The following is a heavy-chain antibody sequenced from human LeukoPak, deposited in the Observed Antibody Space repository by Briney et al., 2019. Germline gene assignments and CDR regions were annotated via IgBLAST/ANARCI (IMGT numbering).Heavy chain of an antibody. Sequence: SETLSLTCTVSGGSISRYYWSWIRQPAGKGLDWIGRIYTSGSTNYNPSLKSRVTISVDKSKNQFSLKLSSVTAADTAVYYCARDPLITGTTGWFDPWGQGTLVTVSS. D-gene: IGHD1-7*01. CDR3: ARDPLITGTTGWFDP. J-gene: IGHJ5*02. CDR1: GGSISRYY. V-gene: IGHV4-4*07. CDR2: IYTSGST.